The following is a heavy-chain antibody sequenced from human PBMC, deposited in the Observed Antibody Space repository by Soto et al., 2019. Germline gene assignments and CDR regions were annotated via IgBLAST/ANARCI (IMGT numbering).Heavy chain of an antibody. Sequence: CQEYRSTFASEGMNWMRQAPGRGLEWMGWINPGNDNTKESQQFQGRVIIDSDTSASTAYMELSSLRPEDTAVYYCARGGYFDSSNYLASWGLGTLVTVSS. CDR3: ARGGYFDSSNYLAS. J-gene: IGHJ5*01. CDR1: RSTFASEG. CDR2: INPGNDNT. D-gene: IGHD3-22*01. V-gene: IGHV1-3*01.